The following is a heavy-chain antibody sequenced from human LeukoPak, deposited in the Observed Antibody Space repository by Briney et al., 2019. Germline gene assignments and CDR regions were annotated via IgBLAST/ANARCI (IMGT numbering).Heavy chain of an antibody. CDR2: ISYDGSNK. D-gene: IGHD2-2*01. CDR1: GFTFSSYG. Sequence: PGGSLRLSCAASGFTFSSYGMHWVRQAPGKGLEWVAVISYDGSNKYYADSVKGRFTISRDNSKNTLYLQMNSLRAEDTAVCYCAKFGSSRDYWGQGTLVTVSS. V-gene: IGHV3-30*18. J-gene: IGHJ4*02. CDR3: AKFGSSRDY.